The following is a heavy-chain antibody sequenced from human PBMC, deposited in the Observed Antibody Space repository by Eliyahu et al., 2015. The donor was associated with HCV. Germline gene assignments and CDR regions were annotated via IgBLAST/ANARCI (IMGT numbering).Heavy chain of an antibody. Sequence: QVQLQESGPGLVKPSGTLSLTCAVSGGSISSSNWWSWVRQPPGKGLEWIGEIFHRGGSTHLPSLKSRVTISVDKSKNQFSLKLSSVTAADTAVYYCARGAYYYDSSGYYGINFFDYWGQGTLVTVSS. V-gene: IGHV4-4*02. CDR3: ARGAYYYDSSGYYGINFFDY. CDR2: IFHRGGS. D-gene: IGHD3-22*01. CDR1: GGSISSSNW. J-gene: IGHJ4*02.